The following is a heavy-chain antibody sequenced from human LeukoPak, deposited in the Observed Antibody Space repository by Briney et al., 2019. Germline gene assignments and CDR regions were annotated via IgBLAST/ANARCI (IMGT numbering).Heavy chain of an antibody. V-gene: IGHV4-39*01. J-gene: IGHJ4*02. CDR1: AGSISSSSYY. CDR2: TYYSGST. CDR3: VRGLETAYDY. D-gene: IGHD5-24*01. Sequence: SETLSLTCTVAAGSISSSSYYWGWIRQPPGKGLEWIGNTYYSGSTHYNPSLKSRVTISVDTSKNQFSLRLSSVTAADTAVFYCVRGLETAYDYWGQGTLVTVSS.